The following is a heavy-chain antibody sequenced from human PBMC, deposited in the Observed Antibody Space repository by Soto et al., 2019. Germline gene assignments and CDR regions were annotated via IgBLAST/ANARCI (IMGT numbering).Heavy chain of an antibody. CDR2: ISYDGSNK. D-gene: IGHD6-13*01. CDR3: AREGSDSSSSWYDDAFDI. J-gene: IGHJ3*02. CDR1: GFTFSSYA. V-gene: IGHV3-30-3*01. Sequence: QVQLVESGGGVVQPGRSLRLSCAASGFTFSSYAMHWVRQAPGKGLEWVAVISYDGSNKYYADSVKGRFTISRDNSKNTLYLQMNSLRAEDTAVYYCAREGSDSSSSWYDDAFDIWGQGTMVTVSS.